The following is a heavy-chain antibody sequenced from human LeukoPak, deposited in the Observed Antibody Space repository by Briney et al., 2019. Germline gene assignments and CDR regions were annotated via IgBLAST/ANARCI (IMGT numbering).Heavy chain of an antibody. CDR2: IIPIFGTA. Sequence: SVKVSCKASGGTFGSYAISWVRQAPRQGLEWMGGIIPIFGTANYAQKFQGRVTITADESTSTAYMELSSLRSEDTAVYYCARARYYYDSSGYYEPLYYFDYWGQGTLVAVSS. D-gene: IGHD3-22*01. CDR1: GGTFGSYA. CDR3: ARARYYYDSSGYYEPLYYFDY. V-gene: IGHV1-69*13. J-gene: IGHJ4*02.